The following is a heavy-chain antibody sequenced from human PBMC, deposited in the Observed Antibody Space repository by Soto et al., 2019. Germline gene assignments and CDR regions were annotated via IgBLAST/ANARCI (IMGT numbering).Heavy chain of an antibody. J-gene: IGHJ4*02. CDR3: ARGGRYDLESPIDY. CDR2: MRSGSDYM. CDR1: GFTFSNYI. V-gene: IGHV3-21*01. D-gene: IGHD1-26*01. Sequence: EVQLVQCGGGLVKPGGSLRLSCAASGFTFSNYIMIWVRQAPGMGLEWVSSMRSGSDYMYNADSVKGRFAISRDNAKNSLYLQMNSLRVEDTAVYYCARGGRYDLESPIDYWGQGTLVTVSS.